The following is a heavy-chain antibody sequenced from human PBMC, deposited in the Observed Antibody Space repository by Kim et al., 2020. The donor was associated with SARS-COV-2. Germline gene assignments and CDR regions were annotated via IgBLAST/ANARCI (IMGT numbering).Heavy chain of an antibody. CDR1: GGSISSYY. CDR3: ARYSSGYYYRAFDI. CDR2: IYYSGST. J-gene: IGHJ3*02. Sequence: SETLSLTCTVSGGSISSYYWSWIRQPPGKGLEWIGYIYYSGSTNYNPSLKSRVTISVDTSKNQFSLKLSSVTAADTAVYYCARYSSGYYYRAFDIWGQGTMVTVSS. D-gene: IGHD3-22*01. V-gene: IGHV4-59*01.